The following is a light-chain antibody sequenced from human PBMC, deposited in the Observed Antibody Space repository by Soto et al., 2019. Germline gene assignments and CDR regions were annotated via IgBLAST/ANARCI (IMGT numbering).Light chain of an antibody. V-gene: IGKV3-15*01. CDR1: QSVSSN. J-gene: IGKJ4*01. Sequence: EIVMTQSPATLSVSPGEGATLSCRASQSVSSNLAWYQQKPGQAPMLLLYAASTRATGIPARFSGSGSGTEFTLTISSLQSEDFAVYSCQQYNNWPPLTFGGGTKVEIK. CDR3: QQYNNWPPLT. CDR2: AAS.